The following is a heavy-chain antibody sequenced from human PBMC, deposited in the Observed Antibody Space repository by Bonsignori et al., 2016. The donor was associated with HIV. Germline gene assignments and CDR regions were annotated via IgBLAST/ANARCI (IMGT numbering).Heavy chain of an antibody. V-gene: IGHV3-30*03. D-gene: IGHD2-21*02. CDR3: ARDGAFCGGGCYLENYFDL. J-gene: IGHJ4*02. CDR2: ISYDGSEE. Sequence: QVQLVESGGGVVQPGRSLRLSCAASGFSFSSYGMHWVRQAPGKGLEWVAVISYDGSEEYYADSVKGRFTISRDKSKNTMFLEMSSLRSEDTAMYHCARDGAFCGGGCYLENYFDLLGPRERWSPSSS. CDR1: GFSFSSYG.